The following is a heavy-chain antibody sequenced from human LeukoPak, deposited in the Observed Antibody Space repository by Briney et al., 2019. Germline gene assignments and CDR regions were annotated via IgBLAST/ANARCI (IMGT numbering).Heavy chain of an antibody. J-gene: IGHJ5*02. D-gene: IGHD2-2*01. CDR1: GGSISSSSYY. Sequence: SETLSLTCTVSGGSISSSSYYWGWIRQPAGKGLEWIGSIYYSGSTYYNPSLKSRVTISVDTSKNQFSLKLSSVTAADTAVYYCARRDIVVVPARGRFDPWGQGTLVTVSS. CDR2: IYYSGST. CDR3: ARRDIVVVPARGRFDP. V-gene: IGHV4-39*07.